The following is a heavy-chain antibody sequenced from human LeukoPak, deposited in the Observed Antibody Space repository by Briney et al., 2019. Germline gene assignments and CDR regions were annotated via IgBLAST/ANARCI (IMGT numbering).Heavy chain of an antibody. CDR2: INPSGGST. CDR1: GYTFTSYY. Sequence: ASVKVSCKASGYTFTSYYMHWVRQAPGQGLEWMGIINPSGGSTSYAQKFQGRVTITADKSTSTAYMELSSLRSEDTAVYYCARVEAGYGGAFDIWGQGTMVTVSS. D-gene: IGHD5-18*01. J-gene: IGHJ3*02. V-gene: IGHV1-46*01. CDR3: ARVEAGYGGAFDI.